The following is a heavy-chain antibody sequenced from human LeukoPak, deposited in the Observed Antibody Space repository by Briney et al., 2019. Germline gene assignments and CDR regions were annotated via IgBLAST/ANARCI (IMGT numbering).Heavy chain of an antibody. D-gene: IGHD4-17*01. CDR1: GGTFSSYT. J-gene: IGHJ4*02. V-gene: IGHV1-69*02. Sequence: GASVKISCNASGGTFSSYTISWVRQAPGQGLEWMGRIIPLLGIANYAQKFQGRVTITADKSTSTAYMELSSLRSEDTAVYYCARGTVTFGFHYGGQGTLVSVSS. CDR2: IIPLLGIA. CDR3: ARGTVTFGFHY.